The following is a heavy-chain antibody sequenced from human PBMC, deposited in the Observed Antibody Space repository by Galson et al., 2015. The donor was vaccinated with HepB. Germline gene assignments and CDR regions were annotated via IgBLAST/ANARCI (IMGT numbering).Heavy chain of an antibody. CDR2: IWYDGSNK. V-gene: IGHV3-33*01. CDR3: ARDPVYDSSGYYYLGGMDV. J-gene: IGHJ6*02. Sequence: SLRLSCAASGFTFSSYGMHWVRQAPGKGLEWVAVIWYDGSNKYYADSVKGRFTISRDNSKNTLYLQMNSLRAEDTAVYYCARDPVYDSSGYYYLGGMDVWGQGTTVTVSS. CDR1: GFTFSSYG. D-gene: IGHD3-22*01.